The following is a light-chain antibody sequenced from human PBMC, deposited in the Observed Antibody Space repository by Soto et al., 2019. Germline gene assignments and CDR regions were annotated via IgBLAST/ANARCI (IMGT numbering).Light chain of an antibody. J-gene: IGKJ1*01. CDR2: DAS. V-gene: IGKV3-20*01. Sequence: EFVLTQSPATLCLSPGERATLCCRASQSVSRNLAWYQQKPGQAPRLLIYDASNRATGIPDRFSGSGSGTDFTLTIRSLEPEDFAVYYCQQYGSSPRTFGQGTKVDIK. CDR1: QSVSRN. CDR3: QQYGSSPRT.